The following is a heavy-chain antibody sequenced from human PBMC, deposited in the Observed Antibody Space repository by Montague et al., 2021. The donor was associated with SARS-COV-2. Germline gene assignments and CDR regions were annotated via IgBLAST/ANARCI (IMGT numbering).Heavy chain of an antibody. Sequence: SETLSLTCSVYGVSVTNNYWNWIRQSATKGLEFLGRIYPSGTTTYNASLKGRLTMSRDSAKNEFYLRLTSVTAADTALYFCARDSYSLAAGIQTWGQGTLVAVSS. J-gene: IGHJ5*02. CDR1: GVSVTNNY. CDR2: IYPSGTT. V-gene: IGHV4-4*07. D-gene: IGHD6-13*01. CDR3: ARDSYSLAAGIQT.